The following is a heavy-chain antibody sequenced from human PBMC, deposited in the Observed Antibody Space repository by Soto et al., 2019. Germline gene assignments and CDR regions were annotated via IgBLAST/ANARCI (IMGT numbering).Heavy chain of an antibody. Sequence: EVQLVESGGGLVQPGGSLRLSCAASGFTFSNYWMHWVRQAPGKGLVWVAGINSDGNATRFADSVKGRFTIARENAKDTFYLQMGSLTADDTAVYYCARVKRSRQSLDPWGQGTLVTVS. V-gene: IGHV3-74*01. D-gene: IGHD1-26*01. CDR3: ARVKRSRQSLDP. J-gene: IGHJ5*02. CDR1: GFTFSNYW. CDR2: INSDGNAT.